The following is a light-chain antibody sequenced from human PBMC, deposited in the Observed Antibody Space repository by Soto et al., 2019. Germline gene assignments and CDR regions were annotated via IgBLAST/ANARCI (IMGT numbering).Light chain of an antibody. CDR1: RSIGSY. J-gene: IGKJ1*01. CDR3: QQSYNVLAWT. Sequence: DIQMTQSPSSLSASVGDRVTITCRASRSIGSYLNWYRQRPGRAPELLIYAASKLQRGVPSRFRGSGYGTDFILTISSLQPEDFASYYCQQSYNVLAWTFGQGTQLEIK. V-gene: IGKV1-39*01. CDR2: AAS.